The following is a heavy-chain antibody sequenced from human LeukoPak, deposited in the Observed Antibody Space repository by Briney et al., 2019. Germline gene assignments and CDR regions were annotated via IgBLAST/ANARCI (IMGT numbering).Heavy chain of an antibody. CDR1: EFTFSTYD. D-gene: IGHD2-21*02. CDR2: LTIDSAYI. V-gene: IGHV3-21*01. J-gene: IGHJ3*02. CDR3: ARGGVTAIRSDAFDI. Sequence: GGSLRLSCAASEFTFSTYDMNWVRHAPGKGLEWVSSLTIDSAYIYYADSVKGRFTVPRDNAKNSLYLEMNSLRAEDTAVYYCARGGVTAIRSDAFDIWGHGTMVTVSS.